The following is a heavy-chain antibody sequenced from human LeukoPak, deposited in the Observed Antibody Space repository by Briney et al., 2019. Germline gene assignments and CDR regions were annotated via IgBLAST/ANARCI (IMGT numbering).Heavy chain of an antibody. V-gene: IGHV1-2*02. CDR3: AVCRSSTSHYYFDY. CDR2: INPNSGGT. CDR1: GYTFTGYY. D-gene: IGHD2-2*01. Sequence: ASVKVSCKASGYTFTGYYMHWVRQAPGQGLEWMGWINPNSGGTNYAQKLQGRVTMTRDTSISTAYMELSRLRSDDTAVYYCAVCRSSTSHYYFDYWGQGTLVTVSS. J-gene: IGHJ4*02.